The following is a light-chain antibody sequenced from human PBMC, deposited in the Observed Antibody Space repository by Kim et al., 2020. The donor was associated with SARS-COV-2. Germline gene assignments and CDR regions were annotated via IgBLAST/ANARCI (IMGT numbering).Light chain of an antibody. CDR2: QDT. Sequence: SVSPGQTASITCSGDKLGDRFACWYQQKPGQSPVLVIYQDTKRPSGIPERFSGSNSGNTATLTIGGTQAMDEADYYCQAWDSSTVVFGGGTKLTVL. CDR3: QAWDSSTVV. J-gene: IGLJ2*01. CDR1: KLGDRF. V-gene: IGLV3-1*01.